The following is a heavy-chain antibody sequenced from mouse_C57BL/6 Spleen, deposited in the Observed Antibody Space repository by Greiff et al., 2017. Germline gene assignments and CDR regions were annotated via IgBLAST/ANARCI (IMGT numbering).Heavy chain of an antibody. CDR2: ISDGGSYT. J-gene: IGHJ3*01. V-gene: IGHV5-4*03. CDR1: GFTFSSYA. D-gene: IGHD3-3*01. CDR3: ASEGTDPSWFAY. Sequence: EVKVEESGGGLVKPGGSLKLSCAASGFTFSSYAMSWVRQTPEKRLEWVATISDGGSYTYYPHNVKGRFTFSRDNAKNNLYLQLSRLKSDDTAMYYGASEGTDPSWFAYWGQGTLVTVSA.